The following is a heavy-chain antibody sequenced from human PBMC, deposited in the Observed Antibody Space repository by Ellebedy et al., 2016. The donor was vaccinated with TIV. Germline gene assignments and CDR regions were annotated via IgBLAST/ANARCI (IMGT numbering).Heavy chain of an antibody. CDR1: GGSFSGYY. J-gene: IGHJ4*02. D-gene: IGHD3-9*01. CDR3: ARGVRYFDSPAAYFDY. V-gene: IGHV4-34*01. CDR2: INHSGST. Sequence: SETLSLXCAVYGGSFSGYYWSWIRRPPGKGLEWIGEINHSGSTNYNPSLKSRVTISVDTSKNQFSLKLSSVTAADTAVYYCARGVRYFDSPAAYFDYWGQGTLVTVSS.